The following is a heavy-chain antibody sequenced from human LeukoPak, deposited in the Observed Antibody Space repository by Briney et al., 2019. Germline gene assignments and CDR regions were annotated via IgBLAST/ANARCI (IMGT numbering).Heavy chain of an antibody. D-gene: IGHD2-15*01. Sequence: GGSLRLSCAASGFTFSSYSMNWVRQAPGKGLEWVSSISSSSSYIYYADSVKGRFTISRDNSKNTLSLQMNSLRAEDTAVYYCAREGLCSGGSCPLDYWGKGTLVTVSS. J-gene: IGHJ4*02. V-gene: IGHV3-21*01. CDR3: AREGLCSGGSCPLDY. CDR2: ISSSSSYI. CDR1: GFTFSSYS.